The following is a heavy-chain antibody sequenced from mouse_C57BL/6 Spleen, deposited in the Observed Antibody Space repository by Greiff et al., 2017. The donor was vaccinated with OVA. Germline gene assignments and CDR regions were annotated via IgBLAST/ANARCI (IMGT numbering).Heavy chain of an antibody. Sequence: EVKLMESGAELVKPGASVKLSCTASGFNIKDYYMHWVKQRTEQGLEWIGRIDPEDGETKYAPKFQGKATITADTSSNTAYLQLSSLTSEDTAVYYCARSGLVTTVVADAMDYWGQGTSVTVSS. CDR3: ARSGLVTTVVADAMDY. CDR2: IDPEDGET. J-gene: IGHJ4*01. CDR1: GFNIKDYY. V-gene: IGHV14-2*01. D-gene: IGHD1-1*01.